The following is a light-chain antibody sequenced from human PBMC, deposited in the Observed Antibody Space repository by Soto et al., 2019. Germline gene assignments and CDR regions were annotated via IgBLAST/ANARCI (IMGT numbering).Light chain of an antibody. CDR2: EVT. Sequence: QSVLTQPPSASGSPGQSVTISCTGTSSDVGGYNYVSWYQQHPGKAPKLMIYEVTKRPSGVPDRFSGSKSGNTASLTVSGLQAEDEAEYYCSSFAGSNNDVFGTGTQLTVL. V-gene: IGLV2-8*01. CDR1: SSDVGGYNY. CDR3: SSFAGSNNDV. J-gene: IGLJ1*01.